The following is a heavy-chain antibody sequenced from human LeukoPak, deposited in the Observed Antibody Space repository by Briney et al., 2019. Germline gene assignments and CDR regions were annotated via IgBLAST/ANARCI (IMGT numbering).Heavy chain of an antibody. CDR3: ARGPTYCSSTSCYLAY. CDR2: INPNSGGT. J-gene: IGHJ4*02. V-gene: IGHV1-2*02. Sequence: ASVKVSCKASGYTFTGYYMRWVRQAPGQGLEWMGWINPNSGGTNYAQKFQGRVTMTRDTSISTAYMELSRLRSDDTAVYYCARGPTYCSSTSCYLAYWGQGTLVTVSS. D-gene: IGHD2-2*01. CDR1: GYTFTGYY.